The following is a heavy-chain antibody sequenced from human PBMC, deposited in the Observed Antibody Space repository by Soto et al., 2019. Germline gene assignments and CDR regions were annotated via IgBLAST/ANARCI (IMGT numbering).Heavy chain of an antibody. V-gene: IGHV3-7*01. D-gene: IGHD4-17*01. J-gene: IGHJ3*02. CDR2: IKQTGSEK. Sequence: EVQLVESGGGLVQPGGSLRLSCAASGFTFSRFWMSWVRQAPGKGPEWVANIKQTGSEKYYVDSVKGRFTISRDDADNSLYLQMNSLRVEDTAVYYCARPGGRAYGDYAFDIWGQGTVVTVSS. CDR1: GFTFSRFW. CDR3: ARPGGRAYGDYAFDI.